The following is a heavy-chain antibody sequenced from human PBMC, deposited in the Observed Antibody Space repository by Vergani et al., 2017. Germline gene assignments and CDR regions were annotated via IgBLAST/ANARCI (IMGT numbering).Heavy chain of an antibody. CDR3: ARYPGWGATTGYVDY. Sequence: EVQLVQSGAVVTKPGVSLNLFCKVSGYSFTSYCIGWVPQMPGKGLEWMGIIYPGDSDTRYSPSFQGQVTISADKSISTAYLQWSSLKASDTAMYYCARYPGWGATTGYVDYWGQGTLVTVSS. CDR1: GYSFTSYC. J-gene: IGHJ4*02. V-gene: IGHV5-51*03. CDR2: IYPGDSDT. D-gene: IGHD1-26*01.